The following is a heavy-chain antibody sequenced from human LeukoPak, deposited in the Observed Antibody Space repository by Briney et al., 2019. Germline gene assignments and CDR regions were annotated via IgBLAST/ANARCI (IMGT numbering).Heavy chain of an antibody. CDR2: ISSSSSYI. D-gene: IGHD1-14*01. V-gene: IGHV3-21*04. J-gene: IGHJ3*02. CDR1: GFTFSSYS. Sequence: PGGSLRLSCAASGFTFSSYSMNWVRQAPGKGLEWVSSISSSSSYIYYADSVKGRFTISRDNAKNSLYLQMNSLRAEDTALYYCAKTKYEEADAFDIWGQGTMVTVSS. CDR3: AKTKYEEADAFDI.